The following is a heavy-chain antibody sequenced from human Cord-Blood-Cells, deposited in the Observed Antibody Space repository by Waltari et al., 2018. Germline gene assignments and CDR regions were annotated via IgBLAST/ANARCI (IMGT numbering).Heavy chain of an antibody. V-gene: IGHV5-51*01. J-gene: IGHJ4*02. CDR2: IYPGNYDT. CDR1: GYSFTSYW. CDR3: ATLGCSSTSCYLDY. D-gene: IGHD2-2*01. Sequence: EVQLVQSGAEVKKPGESLKISCKGSGYSFTSYWIGWVRQMPGKGLGWMVIIYPGNYDTKYSPSIQRHVTISANTSISTAYLQWSSLKASDTAMYYCATLGCSSTSCYLDYWGQGTLVTVSS.